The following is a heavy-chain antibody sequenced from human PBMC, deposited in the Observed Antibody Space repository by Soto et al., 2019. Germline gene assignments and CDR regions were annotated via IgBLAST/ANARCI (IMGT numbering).Heavy chain of an antibody. J-gene: IGHJ4*02. CDR2: ISGSCSYI. CDR1: GFSFSSYS. D-gene: IGHD3-16*02. V-gene: IGHV3-21*06. CDR3: ARGTYEDSVGGTYRASPLDF. Sequence: PGGSLRLSCVGSGFSFSSYSMDWVRQAPGPGLEWVSSISGSCSYIYYANAFKDRLTIARDNAQNALSLQMYSLTSADTAIYYCARGTYEDSVGGTYRASPLDFWGLGTRVTVPQ.